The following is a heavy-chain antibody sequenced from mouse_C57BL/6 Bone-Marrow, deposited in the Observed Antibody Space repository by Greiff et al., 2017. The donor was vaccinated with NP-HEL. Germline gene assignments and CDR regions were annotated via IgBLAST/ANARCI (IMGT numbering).Heavy chain of an antibody. Sequence: VQLQQSGAELVRPGTSVKVSCKASGYAFTNYLIEWVKQRPGQGLEWIGVINPGSGGTNCNEKFKGKATLTADKSSSTAYMQLSSLTSEDSAVYFCARSGGDYYGSSHWYFDVWGTGTTVTVSS. J-gene: IGHJ1*03. CDR3: ARSGGDYYGSSHWYFDV. D-gene: IGHD1-1*01. CDR1: GYAFTNYL. V-gene: IGHV1-54*01. CDR2: INPGSGGT.